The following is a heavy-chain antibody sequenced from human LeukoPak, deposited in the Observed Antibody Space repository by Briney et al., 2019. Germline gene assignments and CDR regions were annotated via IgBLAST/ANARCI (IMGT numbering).Heavy chain of an antibody. CDR1: GGSISSSSYY. V-gene: IGHV4-39*07. CDR3: ARDNGDY. D-gene: IGHD2-8*01. J-gene: IGHJ4*02. Sequence: PSETLSLTCTVSGGSISSSSYYWGWIRQPPGKGLEWIGSIYYSGSTYYNPSLKSRATISEDMSKNQFSLKLSSVTAADTAVYYCARDNGDYWGQGTLVTVSS. CDR2: IYYSGST.